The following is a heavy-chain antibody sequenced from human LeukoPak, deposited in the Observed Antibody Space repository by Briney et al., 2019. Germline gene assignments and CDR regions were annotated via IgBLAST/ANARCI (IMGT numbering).Heavy chain of an antibody. CDR2: ISGSGGST. Sequence: GGSLRLSCAASGFTFSSYAMSWARQAPGKGLEWVSAISGSGGSTYYADSVKGRFTISRDNSKNTLYLQMNSLRAEDTAVYYCAKGHSGSWYGDLFFLYWGQGTLVTVPS. J-gene: IGHJ4*02. D-gene: IGHD6-13*01. V-gene: IGHV3-23*01. CDR1: GFTFSSYA. CDR3: AKGHSGSWYGDLFFLY.